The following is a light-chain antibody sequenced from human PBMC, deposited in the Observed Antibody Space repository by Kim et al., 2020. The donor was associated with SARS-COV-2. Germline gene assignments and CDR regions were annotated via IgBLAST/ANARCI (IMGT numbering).Light chain of an antibody. CDR1: QSVLYSSNNKNY. V-gene: IGKV4-1*01. Sequence: DIVMTQSPDSLAVSLGERATINCKSSQSVLYSSNNKNYLAWYQQKPGQPPKLLIYWASNRESGVPDRFSGSGSGTDFTLTISSLQAEDVAVYYCQQYYSIPLTFGGGTKLEI. J-gene: IGKJ4*01. CDR3: QQYYSIPLT. CDR2: WAS.